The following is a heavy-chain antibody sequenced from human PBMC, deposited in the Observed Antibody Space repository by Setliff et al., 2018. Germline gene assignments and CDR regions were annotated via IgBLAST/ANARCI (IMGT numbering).Heavy chain of an antibody. V-gene: IGHV4-38-2*02. Sequence: VSGYSISNGFYWGWIRQSPVKGLEWIGSLFDGGSAYYSPSLKSRASISLDASKNQFALKLTSATAADTAVYYCARDPHYDPTYSLPGHAFDFWGQGIMVT. CDR1: GYSISNGFY. D-gene: IGHD3-22*01. CDR3: ARDPHYDPTYSLPGHAFDF. J-gene: IGHJ3*01. CDR2: LFDGGSA.